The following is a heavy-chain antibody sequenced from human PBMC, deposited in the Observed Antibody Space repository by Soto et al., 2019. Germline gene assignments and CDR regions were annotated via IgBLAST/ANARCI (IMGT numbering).Heavy chain of an antibody. V-gene: IGHV3-21*02. Sequence: EVQLVESGGGLVKPGGSLRLSCAASGFTFSTYYMNWVRQAPGKGLEWVSSISSGSSYRYYADSVKGRFTISRDNAKNSLYLQMNRLRAEDTAVYYCATDGDSVIVPGWFDPWGQGTLVTVSS. CDR1: GFTFSTYY. J-gene: IGHJ5*02. D-gene: IGHD2-2*01. CDR2: ISSGSSYR. CDR3: ATDGDSVIVPGWFDP.